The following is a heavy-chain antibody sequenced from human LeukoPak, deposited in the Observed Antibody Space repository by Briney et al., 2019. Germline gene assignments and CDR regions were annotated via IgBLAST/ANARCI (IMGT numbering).Heavy chain of an antibody. CDR2: IIPIFGTA. V-gene: IGHV1-69*05. J-gene: IGHJ4*02. Sequence: SVKVSCKASGGTFSSYAISWVRQAPGQGLEWMGGIIPIFGTANYAQKFQGRVTITTDESTSTAYMELSSLRSEDTAVYYCARTHDYGDLLPLDYWGQGTLVTVSS. D-gene: IGHD4-17*01. CDR1: GGTFSSYA. CDR3: ARTHDYGDLLPLDY.